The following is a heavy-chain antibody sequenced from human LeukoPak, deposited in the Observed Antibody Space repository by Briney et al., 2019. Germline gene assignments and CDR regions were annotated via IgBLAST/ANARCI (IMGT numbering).Heavy chain of an antibody. CDR1: GGSINSYY. CDR2: IYYSGST. V-gene: IGHV4-59*01. D-gene: IGHD3-16*01. Sequence: SELLTFTCTVSGGSINSYYWSWSRQPPGRGLEWIGDIYYSGSTIYNPSLKSRVTISVDTSKNQFSLNLRSVTAADTAVYYCARIDYATFDCWGPGTLVTVSS. CDR3: ARIDYATFDC. J-gene: IGHJ4*02.